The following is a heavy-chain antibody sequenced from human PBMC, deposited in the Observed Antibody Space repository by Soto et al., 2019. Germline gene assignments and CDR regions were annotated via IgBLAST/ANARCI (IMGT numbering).Heavy chain of an antibody. CDR3: ARARGAATARDY. D-gene: IGHD6-13*01. J-gene: IGHJ4*02. V-gene: IGHV4-61*01. Sequence: PSETLSLTCTVSGGSVSSGSHYWSWIRQPPGKGLEWIGYIYYRGSTNYNPSLKSRVTISADTSKSQFSLKLSSVTAADTAVYYCARARGAATARDYWGQGTLVTVSS. CDR2: IYYRGST. CDR1: GGSVSSGSHY.